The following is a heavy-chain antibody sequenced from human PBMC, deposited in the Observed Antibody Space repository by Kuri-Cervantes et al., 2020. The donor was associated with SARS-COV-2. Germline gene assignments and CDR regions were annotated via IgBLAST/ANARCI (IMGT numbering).Heavy chain of an antibody. CDR2: FDPEDGET. V-gene: IGHV1-24*01. CDR1: GYTLTGYY. J-gene: IGHJ5*02. CDR3: ATAPGLPSGSINWFDP. D-gene: IGHD3-10*01. Sequence: ASVKVSCKASGYTLTGYYMHWVRQAPGKGLEWMGGFDPEDGETIYAQKFQGRVTMTEDTSTDTAYMELSSLRSEDTAVYYCATAPGLPSGSINWFDPWGQGTLVTDSS.